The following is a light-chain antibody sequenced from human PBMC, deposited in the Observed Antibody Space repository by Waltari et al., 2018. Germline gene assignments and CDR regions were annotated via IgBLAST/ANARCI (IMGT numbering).Light chain of an antibody. J-gene: IGLJ3*02. CDR3: AVWDDTLSAWV. CDR2: SNY. CDR1: SSTIAHTY. Sequence: QSVLTQPPSASGTPGQRVTMSCSGGSSTIAHTYVLWYQQHPGTAPRLLMYSNYQRPSGVPDRFSGSKSGTSASLAISGLRSDDEADYYCAVWDDTLSAWVFGGGTRVTVL. V-gene: IGLV1-47*01.